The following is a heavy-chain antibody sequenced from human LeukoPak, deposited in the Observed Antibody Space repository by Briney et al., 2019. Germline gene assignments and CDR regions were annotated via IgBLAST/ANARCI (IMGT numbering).Heavy chain of an antibody. Sequence: PSETLSLTCTVSGGSISSSSYYWGWIRQPPGKGLEWIGSIYYSGSTNYNPSLKSRVTISVDTSKNQFSLKLTSVTAADTAVYYCARGESGGSGWFDPWGQGTLVTVSS. V-gene: IGHV4-39*07. CDR2: IYYSGST. CDR1: GGSISSSSYY. CDR3: ARGESGGSGWFDP. J-gene: IGHJ5*02. D-gene: IGHD2-15*01.